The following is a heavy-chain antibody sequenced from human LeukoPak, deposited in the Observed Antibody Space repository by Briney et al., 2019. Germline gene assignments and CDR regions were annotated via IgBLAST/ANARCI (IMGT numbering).Heavy chain of an antibody. CDR2: ISGSGGST. J-gene: IGHJ4*02. CDR3: AKSLGYCSGGSCY. CDR1: GFTFSSYA. V-gene: IGHV3-23*01. Sequence: GGSLRLSCAASGFTFSSYAMSWVRQAPGKGLEWVSAISGSGGSTYYADSVKGRFTISRDNSKNTLYLQMNCLRAEDTAVYYCAKSLGYCSGGSCYWGQGTLVTVSS. D-gene: IGHD2-15*01.